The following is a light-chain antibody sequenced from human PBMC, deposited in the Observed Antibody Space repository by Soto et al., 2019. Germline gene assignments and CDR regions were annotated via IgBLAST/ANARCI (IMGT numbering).Light chain of an antibody. V-gene: IGKV3-11*01. J-gene: IGKJ2*01. CDR3: QQRSNWPPYT. CDR1: QSVSSY. CDR2: DAS. Sequence: EIVLTQSPATLSLSPGERATLSCRASQSVSSYLAWYQQKPGQAPRLLIYDASNRATGIPARFSGSGSGTDFTLTISSLEPEDFAVYSCQQRSNWPPYTFGQGTKQEIK.